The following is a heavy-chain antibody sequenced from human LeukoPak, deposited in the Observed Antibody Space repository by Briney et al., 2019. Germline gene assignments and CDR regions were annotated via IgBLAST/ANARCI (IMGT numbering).Heavy chain of an antibody. CDR3: ARGSFGPGRPVY. V-gene: IGHV3-11*01. CDR2: ISSDGSII. J-gene: IGHJ4*02. Sequence: GGSLRLSCAASGFTFSDYFMSWIRQAPGKGLQWVSYISSDGSIIKYADSVKGRLTISRDNAKNSLYLQMKSLRAEDTAVYYCARGSFGPGRPVYWGQGTLVTVSS. CDR1: GFTFSDYF. D-gene: IGHD3/OR15-3a*01.